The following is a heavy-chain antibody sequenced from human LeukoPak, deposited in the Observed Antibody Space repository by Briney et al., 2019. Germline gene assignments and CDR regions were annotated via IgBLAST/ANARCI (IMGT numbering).Heavy chain of an antibody. CDR2: IYTSGST. D-gene: IGHD6-13*01. Sequence: PSETLSLTCIVSGDSISNYYWSWIRQPAGKGLEWIGRIYTSGSTNYNPSLKSRVTMSVDTSKNQFSLKLSSVTAADTAAYYCAREAAAGTFYFDYWGQGTLVTVSS. CDR1: GDSISNYY. J-gene: IGHJ4*02. CDR3: AREAAAGTFYFDY. V-gene: IGHV4-4*07.